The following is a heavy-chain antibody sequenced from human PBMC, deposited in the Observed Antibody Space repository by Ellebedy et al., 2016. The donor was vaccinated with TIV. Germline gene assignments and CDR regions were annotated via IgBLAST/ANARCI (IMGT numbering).Heavy chain of an antibody. Sequence: MPSDTLSLTCTVSGGSISSDGYYWSWIRQHPGKGLEWIGYIYYSGSTYYNPSLKSRVTISVDTSKNQFSLKLRSVTAADTAVYYCARGIVNTAMGHPMGRYFDHWGQGTLVTVSS. CDR2: IYYSGST. D-gene: IGHD5-18*01. CDR3: ARGIVNTAMGHPMGRYFDH. J-gene: IGHJ4*02. V-gene: IGHV4-31*03. CDR1: GGSISSDGYY.